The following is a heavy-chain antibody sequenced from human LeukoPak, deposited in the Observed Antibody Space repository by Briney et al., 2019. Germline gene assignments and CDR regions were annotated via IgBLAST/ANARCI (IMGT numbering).Heavy chain of an antibody. J-gene: IGHJ5*02. Sequence: SETLSLTCTVSGGSISSYYWSWIRQPPGKGLEWIGYIYYSGSTTYNPSLKTRVTISVDPPKAQVFLTLTSVTAADTAVYYCARHDYYSSGSYSSLNWFNPWGRGVLVTV. D-gene: IGHD3-10*01. V-gene: IGHV4-59*08. CDR1: GGSISSYY. CDR3: ARHDYYSSGSYSSLNWFNP. CDR2: IYYSGST.